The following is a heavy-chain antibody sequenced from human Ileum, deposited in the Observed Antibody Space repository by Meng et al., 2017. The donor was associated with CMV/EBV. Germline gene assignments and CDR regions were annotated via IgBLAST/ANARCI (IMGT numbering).Heavy chain of an antibody. CDR1: GFTFDDYA. Sequence: SCAASGFTFDDYAMHWGRQAPGKGLELVSGISWNSGSIGYADSVKGRFTISRDNAKNSLYLQMNSLRAEDTALYYCAKVGCSRWREGYFQHWGQGTLVTVSS. CDR3: AKVGCSRWREGYFQH. D-gene: IGHD4-23*01. J-gene: IGHJ1*01. CDR2: ISWNSGSI. V-gene: IGHV3-9*01.